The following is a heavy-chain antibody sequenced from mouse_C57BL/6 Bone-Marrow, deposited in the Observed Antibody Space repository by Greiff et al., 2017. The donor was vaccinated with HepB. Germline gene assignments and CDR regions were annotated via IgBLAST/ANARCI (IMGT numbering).Heavy chain of an antibody. CDR2: INPGSGGT. CDR3: AIYDYDGGWFAY. D-gene: IGHD2-4*01. Sequence: QVQLQQSGAELVRPGTSVKVSCKASGYAFTNYLIEWVKQRPGQGLEWIGVINPGSGGTNYNEKFKGKATLTADKSSSTAYMQLSSLTSEDSAVYFCAIYDYDGGWFAYWGQGTLVTVSA. J-gene: IGHJ3*01. V-gene: IGHV1-54*01. CDR1: GYAFTNYL.